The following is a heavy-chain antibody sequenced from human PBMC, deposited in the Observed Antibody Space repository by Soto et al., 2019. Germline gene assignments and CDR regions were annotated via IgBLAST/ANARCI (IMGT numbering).Heavy chain of an antibody. CDR1: GFTFSSYA. J-gene: IGHJ4*02. V-gene: IGHV3-23*01. CDR3: AKDTHAPYYYDSSGPFDY. CDR2: ISGSGGST. D-gene: IGHD3-22*01. Sequence: GGSLRLSCAASGFTFSSYAMSWVRQAPGKGLEWVSAISGSGGSTYYADSVKGRFTISRDNSKNTLYLQMNSLRAEDTAVYYCAKDTHAPYYYDSSGPFDYWGQGTLVTVSS.